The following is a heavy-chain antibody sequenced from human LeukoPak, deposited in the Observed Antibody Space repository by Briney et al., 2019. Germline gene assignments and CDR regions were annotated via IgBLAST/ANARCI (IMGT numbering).Heavy chain of an antibody. CDR3: ARLEWELNFDY. Sequence: PSDTLSLTCTVSGGSINTYYWNWIPQSPGKGLEWIGNNYYSGSTNYNPSLKSRVTISVDTSKNQFSLKLSSVTAADTAVYYCARLEWELNFDYWGQGTLVSVS. V-gene: IGHV4-59*08. D-gene: IGHD1-26*01. CDR2: NYYSGST. CDR1: GGSINTYY. J-gene: IGHJ4*02.